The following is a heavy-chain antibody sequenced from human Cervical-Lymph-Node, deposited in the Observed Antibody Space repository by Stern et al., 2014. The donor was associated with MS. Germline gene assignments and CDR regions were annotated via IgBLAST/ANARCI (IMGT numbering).Heavy chain of an antibody. CDR1: GYTLTGYY. V-gene: IGHV1-2*02. CDR3: ARDRSGDGDLSLDN. CDR2: MNASRGGQ. D-gene: IGHD1-26*01. J-gene: IGHJ4*02. Sequence: VQLGQSGAEMKKPGASVKVSCKASGYTLTGYYIHWVRQAPGQGLEWMGWMNASRGGQKYAQNFQGRVTMTADTSINTAYMEMSGLTSDDTAVYFCARDRSGDGDLSLDNWGQGTLVTVSS.